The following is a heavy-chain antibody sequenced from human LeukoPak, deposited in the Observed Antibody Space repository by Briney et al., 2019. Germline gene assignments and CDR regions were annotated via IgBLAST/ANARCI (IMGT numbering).Heavy chain of an antibody. CDR1: GFTFGDYS. Sequence: GGSLRLSCAASGFTFGDYSMNWVRQAPGKGLEWVSSISSSSSSIYYADSVKGRFTISRDNAKNSLYLEMNSLRAEDTAVYYCARACARTNCYTEDWGQGTLATVSS. CDR2: ISSSSSSI. J-gene: IGHJ4*02. CDR3: ARACARTNCYTED. V-gene: IGHV3-21*01. D-gene: IGHD2-2*01.